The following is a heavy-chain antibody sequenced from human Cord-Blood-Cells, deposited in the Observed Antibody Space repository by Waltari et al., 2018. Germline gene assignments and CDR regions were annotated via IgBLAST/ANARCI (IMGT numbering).Heavy chain of an antibody. CDR3: ASGGSGWYFDY. CDR1: GFTFSSYA. J-gene: IGHJ4*02. D-gene: IGHD6-19*01. CDR2: ISYDGSNK. V-gene: IGHV3-30-3*01. Sequence: QVQLVESGGGVVQPGRSLRLSCAASGFTFSSYAMHWVRQAPGKGLEGVAVISYDGSNKYYADSVKGRFTISRDNSKNTLYLQMNSLRAEDTAVYYCASGGSGWYFDYWGQGTLVTVSS.